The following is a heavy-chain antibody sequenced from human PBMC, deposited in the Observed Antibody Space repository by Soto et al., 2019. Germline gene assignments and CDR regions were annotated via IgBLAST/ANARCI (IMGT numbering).Heavy chain of an antibody. CDR1: GVTFSSYA. CDR2: IIPIFGTA. Sequence: SVKVSCKASGVTFSSYAISWVRQAPGQGLEWMGGIIPIFGTANYAQKFQGRVTITADESTSTAYMELSSLRSEDTAVYYCARATTMVRGVIAHFDYWGQGTLVTVSS. CDR3: ARATTMVRGVIAHFDY. V-gene: IGHV1-69*13. J-gene: IGHJ4*02. D-gene: IGHD3-10*01.